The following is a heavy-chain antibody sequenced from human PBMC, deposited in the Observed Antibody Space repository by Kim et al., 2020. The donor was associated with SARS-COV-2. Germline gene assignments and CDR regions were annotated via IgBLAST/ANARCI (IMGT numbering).Heavy chain of an antibody. D-gene: IGHD4-17*01. V-gene: IGHV4-34*01. J-gene: IGHJ6*02. Sequence: SETLSLTCAVYGGSFSGYYWSWIRQPPGKGLEWIGEINHSGSTNYNPSLKSRVTISVDTSKNQFSLKLSSVTAADTAVYYCARSYPTVTTRYYGMDVWGQGTTVTVSS. CDR1: GGSFSGYY. CDR2: INHSGST. CDR3: ARSYPTVTTRYYGMDV.